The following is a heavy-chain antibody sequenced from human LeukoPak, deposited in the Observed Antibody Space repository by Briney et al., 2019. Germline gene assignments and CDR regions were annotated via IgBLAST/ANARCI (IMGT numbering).Heavy chain of an antibody. CDR2: IYYSGST. CDR3: ARAYCSSTSCYDIFDY. J-gene: IGHJ4*02. V-gene: IGHV4-59*01. CDR1: GGSISSYY. Sequence: PSETLSLTCTVSGGSISSYYWSWIRQPPGKGLERIGYIYYSGSTNYNPSLKSRVTISVDTSKNQFSLKLSSVTAADTAVYYCARAYCSSTSCYDIFDYWGQGTLVTVSS. D-gene: IGHD2-2*01.